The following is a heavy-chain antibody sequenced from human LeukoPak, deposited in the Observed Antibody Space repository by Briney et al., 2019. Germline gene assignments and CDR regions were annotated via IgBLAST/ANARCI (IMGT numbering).Heavy chain of an antibody. CDR3: ARGPRCSSTSCYKRWTNWFDP. CDR1: GGSISSSSYY. Sequence: SETLSLTCTVSGGSISSSSYYWGWIRQPPGKGLEWIGEINHSGSTNYNPSLKSRVTISVDTSKNQFSLKLSSVTAADTAVYYCARGPRCSSTSCYKRWTNWFDPWGQGTLVTVSS. CDR2: INHSGST. J-gene: IGHJ5*02. V-gene: IGHV4-39*07. D-gene: IGHD2-2*02.